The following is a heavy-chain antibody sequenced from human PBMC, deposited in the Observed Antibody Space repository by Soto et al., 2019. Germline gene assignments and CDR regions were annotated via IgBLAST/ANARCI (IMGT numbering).Heavy chain of an antibody. CDR1: GFTFSIDW. J-gene: IGHJ4*02. Sequence: EVPLVESGGGLVQPGGSLRLSCAASGFTFSIDWMHWVRQAPGKGLVWVSRMNMDGSRTSYADFAKGRFTISRDDAKSTVYLQMSNLRAEDTAVYYCVRGDGDRYDGHGYLGRHWGQGALVTVSS. V-gene: IGHV3-74*01. D-gene: IGHD3-22*01. CDR3: VRGDGDRYDGHGYLGRH. CDR2: MNMDGSRT.